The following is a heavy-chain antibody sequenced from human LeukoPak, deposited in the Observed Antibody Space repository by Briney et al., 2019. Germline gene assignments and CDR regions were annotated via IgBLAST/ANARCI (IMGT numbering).Heavy chain of an antibody. CDR3: ARGRWPYPSMDV. V-gene: IGHV3-33*01. D-gene: IGHD5-24*01. CDR2: IWYDGSSK. J-gene: IGHJ6*02. Sequence: GGSLRLSCAASGFSFSSYGMHWVRQAPGKGLEWVALIWYDGSSKYYADSVKGRFTISRDTPKNTAYLQMNSLLTEDTAVYYCARGRWPYPSMDVWGQGTTVTVSS. CDR1: GFSFSSYG.